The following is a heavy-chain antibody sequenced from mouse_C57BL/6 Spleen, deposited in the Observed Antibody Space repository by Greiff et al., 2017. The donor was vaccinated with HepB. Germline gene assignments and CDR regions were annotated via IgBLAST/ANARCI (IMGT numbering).Heavy chain of an antibody. CDR1: GYTFTSYW. CDR3: ARSDVIVRYAMDY. D-gene: IGHD2-5*01. Sequence: QVQLQQPGAELVKPGASVKLSCKASGYTFTSYWMHWVKQRPGRGLDWIGRIDPNSGGTKYNEKFKSKATLTVDKPSSTAYLQLSSLTSEDSAVYYCARSDVIVRYAMDYWGQGTSVTVSS. CDR2: IDPNSGGT. V-gene: IGHV1-72*01. J-gene: IGHJ4*01.